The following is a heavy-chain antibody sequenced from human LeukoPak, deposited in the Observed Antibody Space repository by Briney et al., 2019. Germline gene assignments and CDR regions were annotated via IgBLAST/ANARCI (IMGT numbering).Heavy chain of an antibody. CDR1: GLTGSHNY. CDR3: ATDRGWRTSGYYLYYFEY. V-gene: IGHV3-53*01. J-gene: IGHJ4*02. CDR2: IHTSGDT. D-gene: IGHD3-3*01. Sequence: HPGGSLRLSCAASGLTGSHNYVSWVRQAPGKGLEWVSAIHTSGDTCYADSVKGRFTISRDNTMNSLYLQMSSLRAEDTAVYYCATDRGWRTSGYYLYYFEYWGQGTLVAYSS.